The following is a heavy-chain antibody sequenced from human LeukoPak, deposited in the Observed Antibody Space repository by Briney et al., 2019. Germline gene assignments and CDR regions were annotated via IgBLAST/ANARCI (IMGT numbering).Heavy chain of an antibody. Sequence: GGSLRLSCAASGFTFNSYSMNWVRQAPGKGLEWVSSISSSSSYMYYADSVKGRFTISRDNAKNSLYLQMNSLRAEDTAVYYCARASPKGTISYGYFDLWGRGTLVTVSS. CDR3: ARASPKGTISYGYFDL. D-gene: IGHD2-8*01. CDR2: ISSSSSYM. J-gene: IGHJ2*01. V-gene: IGHV3-21*01. CDR1: GFTFNSYS.